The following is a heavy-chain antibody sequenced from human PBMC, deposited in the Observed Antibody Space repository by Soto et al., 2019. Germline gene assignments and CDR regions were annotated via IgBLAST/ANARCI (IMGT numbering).Heavy chain of an antibody. Sequence: QVQLQQWGAGLLKPSETLSLTCAVSGGSFSGYYWSWIRQPPGKGLEWIGEMNDSGSTKYHASLEGRVAISVDTSKGHFSLTLTSVTAADTAVYYCASPRWNYIYWGQGTLVAVSS. CDR2: MNDSGST. CDR1: GGSFSGYY. J-gene: IGHJ4*02. D-gene: IGHD1-7*01. V-gene: IGHV4-34*01. CDR3: ASPRWNYIY.